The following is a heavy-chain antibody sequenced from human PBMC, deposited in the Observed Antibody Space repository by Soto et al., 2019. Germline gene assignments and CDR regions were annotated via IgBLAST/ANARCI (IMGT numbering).Heavy chain of an antibody. D-gene: IGHD1-1*01. Sequence: SETLSLTCTVSGGSISSSSYYWGWIRQPPGKGLEWIGSIYYSGSTYYNPSLKRRVTISVDTSKNQFSLKLSSVTAAATAVYYCARLDNWNDGLYWGQGTLVTVSS. CDR1: GGSISSSSYY. V-gene: IGHV4-39*01. CDR3: ARLDNWNDGLY. J-gene: IGHJ4*02. CDR2: IYYSGST.